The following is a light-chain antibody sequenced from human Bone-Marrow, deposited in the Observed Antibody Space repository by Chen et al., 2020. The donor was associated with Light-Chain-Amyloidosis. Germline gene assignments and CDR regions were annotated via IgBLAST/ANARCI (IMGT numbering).Light chain of an antibody. J-gene: IGLJ3*02. CDR1: SSDVGGYNY. CDR2: DVS. CDR3: ASYTSAATWV. Sequence: QSALTQPASVSGSPGQSITFSCTGTSSDVGGYNYVSWYQQHPCKAPKLIIYDVSDLPSGVSDRFSGSKSGNTASLPISGLQAENEADYYCASYTSAATWVFGGGTKLTVL. V-gene: IGLV2-14*03.